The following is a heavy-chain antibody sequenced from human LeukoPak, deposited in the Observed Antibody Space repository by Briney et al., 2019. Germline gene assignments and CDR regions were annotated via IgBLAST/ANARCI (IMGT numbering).Heavy chain of an antibody. CDR1: GFTFSSYA. V-gene: IGHV3-23*01. J-gene: IGHJ4*02. D-gene: IGHD3-22*01. CDR3: AKPARIVVVITNFDY. CDR2: INGSGGST. Sequence: GGSLRLSCAASGFTFSSYAMSWVRQAPGRALEWVSDINGSGGSTYHADSVKGRFTISRDNSKNTLYLQMNSLRAEDTAVYYCAKPARIVVVITNFDYWGQGTLVTVSS.